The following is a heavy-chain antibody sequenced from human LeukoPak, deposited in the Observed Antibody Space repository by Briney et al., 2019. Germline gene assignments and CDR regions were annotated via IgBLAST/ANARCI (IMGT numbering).Heavy chain of an antibody. Sequence: GGSPRLSCAASGSTFRNYWMHWVRQAPGKGLVWVSRVKGDGSFTDYADSVKGRFTISRDNAKNTLYLQMYSLRAEDTAAYYCVRDGDDYNFDYWGQGSLVTVSS. CDR1: GSTFRNYW. J-gene: IGHJ4*02. D-gene: IGHD5-24*01. V-gene: IGHV3-74*01. CDR2: VKGDGSFT. CDR3: VRDGDDYNFDY.